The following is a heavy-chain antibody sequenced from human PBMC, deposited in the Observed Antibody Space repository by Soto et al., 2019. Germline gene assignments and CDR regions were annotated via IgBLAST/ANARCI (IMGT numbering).Heavy chain of an antibody. V-gene: IGHV4-34*01. CDR1: GGSFSGYY. Sequence: QVQLQQWGAGLLKPSETLSLTCAVYGGSFSGYYWSWIRQPPGKGLEWIGEINHSGSTNYNPSLKSRVTISVHPSKNQCALKLSSVTAADTAVYYCARGGIGYCSSTSCYMSDYWGQGTLVTVSS. J-gene: IGHJ4*02. D-gene: IGHD2-2*02. CDR3: ARGGIGYCSSTSCYMSDY. CDR2: INHSGST.